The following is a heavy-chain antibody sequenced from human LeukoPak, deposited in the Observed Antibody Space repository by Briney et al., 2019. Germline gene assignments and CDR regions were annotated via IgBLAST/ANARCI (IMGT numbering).Heavy chain of an antibody. CDR2: ISSNSNYI. CDR3: AKDGNYDILTGYYGY. D-gene: IGHD3-9*01. CDR1: GFTFSSYS. Sequence: GGSLRLSCAGSGFTFSSYSMNWVRQAPGKGLEWVSSISSNSNYIFYADSVKGRFTISRDNAKNSLFLQMNTLRAEDTAVYYCAKDGNYDILTGYYGYWGQGTLVTVSS. J-gene: IGHJ4*02. V-gene: IGHV3-21*01.